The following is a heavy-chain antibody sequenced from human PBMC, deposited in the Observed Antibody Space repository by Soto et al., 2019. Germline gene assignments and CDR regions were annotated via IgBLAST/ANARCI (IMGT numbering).Heavy chain of an antibody. V-gene: IGHV3-33*01. CDR2: IWYDGSNK. Sequence: QVQLVESGGGVVQPGRSLRLSCAASGFTFSSYGMHWVRQAPGKGLEWVAVIWYDGSNKYYADSVKGRFTISRDNSKNTLYLQMNSLRAEDTAVYYCARGVRADDFDYWGQGTLVTVSS. CDR1: GFTFSSYG. CDR3: ARGVRADDFDY. D-gene: IGHD6-19*01. J-gene: IGHJ4*02.